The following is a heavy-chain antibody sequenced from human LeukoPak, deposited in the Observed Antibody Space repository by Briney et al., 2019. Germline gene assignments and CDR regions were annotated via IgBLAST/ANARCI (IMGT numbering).Heavy chain of an antibody. Sequence: SETLSLTCTVSGGSISSHYWSWIRQPPGKGLEWIGYIYYSGSTNYNPSLKSRVTISVDTSKNQFSLELSSVTAADTAVYYCARDRIFGPGHHMDVWGKGTTVTVSS. CDR3: ARDRIFGPGHHMDV. J-gene: IGHJ6*03. CDR1: GGSISSHY. CDR2: IYYSGST. D-gene: IGHD3/OR15-3a*01. V-gene: IGHV4-59*11.